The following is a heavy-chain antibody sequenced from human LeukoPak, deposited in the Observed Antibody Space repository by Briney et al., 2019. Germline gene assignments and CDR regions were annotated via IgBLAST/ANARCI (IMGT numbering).Heavy chain of an antibody. J-gene: IGHJ4*02. V-gene: IGHV3-7*01. CDR2: INEDGSVM. Sequence: AGGSLRLSCAVSGFPFTNYWMSWVRQAPGKGLEWVANINEDGSVMYYVDSLKGRFTISRDSAQNSLYPQMNSLRVEDTAVYFCARDLWGSYSTGSYLDYWGQGALVTDSS. CDR3: ARDLWGSYSTGSYLDY. D-gene: IGHD6-19*01. CDR1: GFPFTNYW.